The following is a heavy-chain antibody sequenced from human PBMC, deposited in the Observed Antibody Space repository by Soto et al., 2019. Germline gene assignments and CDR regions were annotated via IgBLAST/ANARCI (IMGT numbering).Heavy chain of an antibody. J-gene: IGHJ3*02. CDR3: ARTQRYRSSPSCYTTAFDI. V-gene: IGHV2-70*04. CDR2: IDWDDDK. Sequence: GPTLVNPTQTLTLTCTFSGFSLSTSGMRVSWIRQPPGKALEWLARIDWDDDKFYSTSLKTRLTISKDTSKNQVVLTMTNMDPVDPATYYCARTQRYRSSPSCYTTAFDIWGQGTMVTVSS. CDR1: GFSLSTSGMR. D-gene: IGHD2-2*02.